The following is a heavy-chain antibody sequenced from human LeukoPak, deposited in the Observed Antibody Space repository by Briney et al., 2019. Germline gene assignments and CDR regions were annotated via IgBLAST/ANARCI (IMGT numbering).Heavy chain of an antibody. V-gene: IGHV3-53*01. CDR2: IYSGGST. D-gene: IGHD5-12*01. CDR1: GFTVSSNY. Sequence: GGSLRLSCAASGFTVSSNYMSWVRQAPGKGLEWVSVIYSGGSTYYADSVKGRFTISRDNSKNTLYLQMNSLRAEDTAVYYCASTTRVAPDGRAEYFQHWGQGTLGIVSS. J-gene: IGHJ1*01. CDR3: ASTTRVAPDGRAEYFQH.